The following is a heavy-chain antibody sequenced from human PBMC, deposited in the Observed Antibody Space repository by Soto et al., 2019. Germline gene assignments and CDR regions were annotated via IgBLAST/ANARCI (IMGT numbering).Heavy chain of an antibody. Sequence: QITLKESGPTLVKPTQTLTLTCTFSGFSLSTTGVGVGWIRQPPGKALEWLALISWADDKRYNPSLKSRLTITKDTSKIQLVLTMTHMDPVDTAAYYCVQSRCGGDCLQAYSSHSYYGLDVWGQGTTVTVSS. J-gene: IGHJ6*02. V-gene: IGHV2-5*02. CDR2: ISWADDK. CDR1: GFSLSTTGVG. CDR3: VQSRCGGDCLQAYSSHSYYGLDV. D-gene: IGHD2-21*01.